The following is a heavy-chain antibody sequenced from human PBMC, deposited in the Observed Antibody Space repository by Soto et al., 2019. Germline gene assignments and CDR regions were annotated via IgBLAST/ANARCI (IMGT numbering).Heavy chain of an antibody. CDR1: GFTFSSYW. CDR3: ARESGPYRAWYSSGWYADYYYGMDV. J-gene: IGHJ6*02. V-gene: IGHV3-7*03. D-gene: IGHD6-19*01. Sequence: QSGGSLRLSCAASGFTFSSYWMSWVRQAPGKGLEWVANIKQDGSEKYYVDSVKGRFTISRDNAKNSLYLQMNSLRAEDTAVYYCARESGPYRAWYSSGWYADYYYGMDVWGQGTTVTSP. CDR2: IKQDGSEK.